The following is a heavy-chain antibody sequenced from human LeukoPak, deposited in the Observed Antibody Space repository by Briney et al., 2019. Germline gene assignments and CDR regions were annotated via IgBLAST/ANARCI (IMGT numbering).Heavy chain of an antibody. CDR1: GFTFSSYA. CDR2: ISYDGSNK. Sequence: PGRSLRLSCAASGFTFSSYAMHWVRQAPGKGLEWVAVISYDGSNKYYADSVKGRFTISRDNSKNTLFLQMSSLRAEDTAIYYCAKAQVGVAAIGYWGQGTLVTVSS. D-gene: IGHD3-3*01. V-gene: IGHV3-30-3*01. CDR3: AKAQVGVAAIGY. J-gene: IGHJ4*02.